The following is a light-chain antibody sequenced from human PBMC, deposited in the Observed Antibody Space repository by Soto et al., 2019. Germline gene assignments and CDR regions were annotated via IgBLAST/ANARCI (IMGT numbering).Light chain of an antibody. V-gene: IGLV3-21*02. CDR2: DDS. CDR1: DIGDKG. J-gene: IGLJ2*01. CDR3: QVWDSNSDPVI. Sequence: SYILTQPPSVSVAPGQTATITCGGDDIGDKGVQWYQQRPGQAPLLVVYDDSDRPSGIPERYSGSNSGNTAALIISRVEAGDEADHYCQVWDSNSDPVIFGGGTKLTVL.